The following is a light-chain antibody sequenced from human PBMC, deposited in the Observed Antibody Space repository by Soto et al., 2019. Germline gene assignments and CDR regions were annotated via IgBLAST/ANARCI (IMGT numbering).Light chain of an antibody. J-gene: IGKJ4*01. CDR2: GAS. Sequence: EIAMTQSPATLSVSPGERATLSCRASQSVNSNLAWYQQKPGQAPRLLIYGASTRATGIPARFSGSGSGTEFTVTISSLQSEDLAVYYCQQYNNWPLTFGGGPRWRSN. V-gene: IGKV3-15*01. CDR3: QQYNNWPLT. CDR1: QSVNSN.